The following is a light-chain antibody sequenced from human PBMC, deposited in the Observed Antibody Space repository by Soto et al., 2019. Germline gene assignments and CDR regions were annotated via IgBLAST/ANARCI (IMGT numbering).Light chain of an antibody. V-gene: IGLV2-14*03. CDR2: GVS. CDR1: NNDVGGYNY. J-gene: IGLJ3*02. Sequence: QSALTQPASVSGSPGQSITISCTGTNNDVGGYNYVSWYQQHPGKAPKLLIYGVSDRPSGVSDRFSGPKSGNAASLTISGLQAEDGGDYYCSSYTSSYTGVFGGGTKVTVL. CDR3: SSYTSSYTGV.